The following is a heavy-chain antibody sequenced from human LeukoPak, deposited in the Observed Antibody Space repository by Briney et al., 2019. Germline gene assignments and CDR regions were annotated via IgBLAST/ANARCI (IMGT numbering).Heavy chain of an antibody. CDR1: GFTFSDYY. J-gene: IGHJ6*03. V-gene: IGHV3-11*04. CDR2: ISSSGSTI. Sequence: GGSLRLSCAASGFTFSDYYMSWIRQAPGKGLEWVSYISSSGSTIYYADSVKGRFTISRDNAKNSLYLQMNSLRAEDTAVYYCARYHHYGDPSYYYYYYYMDVWGKGTTVTVSS. D-gene: IGHD4-17*01. CDR3: ARYHHYGDPSYYYYYYYMDV.